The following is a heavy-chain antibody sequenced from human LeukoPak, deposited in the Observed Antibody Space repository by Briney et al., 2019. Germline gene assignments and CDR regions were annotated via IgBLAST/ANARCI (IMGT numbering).Heavy chain of an antibody. Sequence: GGSLRLSCAASGFTFSSYAMHWVRQAPGKGLGWVAVISYDGSNKYYADSVKGRFTISRDNSKNTLYLRMNSLRAEDTAVYYCARDREWDPTPNFDYWGQGTLVTVSS. CDR1: GFTFSSYA. CDR2: ISYDGSNK. CDR3: ARDREWDPTPNFDY. J-gene: IGHJ4*02. V-gene: IGHV3-30-3*01. D-gene: IGHD1-26*01.